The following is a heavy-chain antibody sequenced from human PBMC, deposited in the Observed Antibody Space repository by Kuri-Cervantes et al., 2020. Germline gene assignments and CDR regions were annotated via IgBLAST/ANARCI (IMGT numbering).Heavy chain of an antibody. V-gene: IGHV1-18*01. J-gene: IGHJ4*02. CDR2: ISAYNGNT. D-gene: IGHD6-19*01. CDR1: GYTFTSYG. Sequence: ASVKVSCKASGYTFTSYGISWVRQAPGQGLEWMGWISAYNGNTNYAQKLQGRVTMTRNTSISTAYMELSSLRSEDTAVYYCARRYSSGWSFDYWGQGTLVTVSS. CDR3: ARRYSSGWSFDY.